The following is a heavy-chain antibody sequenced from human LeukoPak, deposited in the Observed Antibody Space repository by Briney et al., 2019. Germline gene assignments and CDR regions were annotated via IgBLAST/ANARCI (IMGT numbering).Heavy chain of an antibody. CDR3: ARDSSHDPYGSGSPNWFDP. J-gene: IGHJ5*02. CDR1: GFTFSSYS. Sequence: GGSLRLSCAASGFTFSSYSMNWVRQAPGKGLEWVSSISSSSSYIYYADSVKGRFTISRDNAKNSLYLQMNSLRAEDTAVYYCARDSSHDPYGSGSPNWFDPWGQGTLVTVSS. V-gene: IGHV3-21*01. D-gene: IGHD3-10*01. CDR2: ISSSSSYI.